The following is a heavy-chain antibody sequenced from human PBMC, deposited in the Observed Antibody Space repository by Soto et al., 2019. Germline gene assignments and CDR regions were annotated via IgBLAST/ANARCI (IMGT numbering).Heavy chain of an antibody. J-gene: IGHJ5*02. CDR3: GRDLTSNADCIDP. CDR2: IYYTGKT. Sequence: TLSLSCGVSGDYIHIYGYYWTWMRQRPGKGLEWMGYIYYTGKTYYNPSLESRLTMSVDRSKNQFSLRLTSVTAADTAVYFCGRDLTSNADCIDPWGQGTLVTVSS. D-gene: IGHD2-2*01. V-gene: IGHV4-31*02. CDR1: GDYIHIYGYY.